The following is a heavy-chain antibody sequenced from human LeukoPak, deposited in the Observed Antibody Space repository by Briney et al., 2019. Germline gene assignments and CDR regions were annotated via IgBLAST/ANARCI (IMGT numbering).Heavy chain of an antibody. J-gene: IGHJ4*02. CDR3: VAEEYGTSSYYKSAF. CDR2: IFYSGNT. CDR1: GGSIVSSTNY. V-gene: IGHV4-39*01. Sequence: SETLSLTCTVFGGSIVSSTNYWAWVRQPPGKGLEWIWSIFYSGNTHYNPSLKSRVTMSVDTSKNEFSLKLTSVTAADTAVYYCVAEEYGTSSYYKSAFWGKGALVTVSS. D-gene: IGHD3-10*01.